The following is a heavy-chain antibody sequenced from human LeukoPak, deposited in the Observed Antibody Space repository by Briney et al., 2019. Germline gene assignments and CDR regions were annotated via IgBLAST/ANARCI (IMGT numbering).Heavy chain of an antibody. V-gene: IGHV6-1*01. CDR1: GDSVSSNSAA. D-gene: IGHD5-18*01. CDR3: ARANTAMALEYFDY. J-gene: IGHJ4*02. Sequence: SQTLSLTCAISGDSVSSNSAAWNWIRQSPSRGLEWLGRTYYRSNWYNDYAVSVKGRITIDPDTSKNQFSLHLNSVTPEDTAMYYCARANTAMALEYFDYWGQGTLVTVSS. CDR2: TYYRSNWYN.